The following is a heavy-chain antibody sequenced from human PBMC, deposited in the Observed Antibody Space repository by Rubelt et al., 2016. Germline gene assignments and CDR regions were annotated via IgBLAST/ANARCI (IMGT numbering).Heavy chain of an antibody. J-gene: IGHJ4*02. CDR1: GYTFTSYY. V-gene: IGHV1-2*02. CDR2: INPNSGGT. CDR3: ARDFPFTGYFDY. D-gene: IGHD3-9*01. Sequence: VKKPGASVKVSCKASGYTFTSYYMHWVRQAPGQGLEWMGWINPNSGGTNYAQKFQGRVTMTRDTSISTAYMELSRLRSDDTAVYYCARDFPFTGYFDYWGQGTLVTVSS.